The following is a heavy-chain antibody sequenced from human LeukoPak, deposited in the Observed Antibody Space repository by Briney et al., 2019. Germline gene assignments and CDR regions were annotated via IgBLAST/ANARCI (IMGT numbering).Heavy chain of an antibody. CDR1: VYTFTGYD. CDR3: ARDAVAAALNWFDP. J-gene: IGHJ5*02. D-gene: IGHD6-13*01. Sequence: ASVKVSCKASVYTFTGYDMHWVRQAPGQGLEWMGWINPNSGGTNYAQKFQGRVTMTRDTSISTAYMELSRLRSDDTAVYYCARDAVAAALNWFDPWGQGTLVTVSS. V-gene: IGHV1-2*02. CDR2: INPNSGGT.